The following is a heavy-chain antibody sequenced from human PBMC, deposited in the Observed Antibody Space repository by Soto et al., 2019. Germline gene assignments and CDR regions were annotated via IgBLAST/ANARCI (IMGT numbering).Heavy chain of an antibody. D-gene: IGHD3-16*01. CDR3: AMVDVYVTPSPQDV. Sequence: ASVKVCCKASGYTFTSYYMHWVRQAPGQGLEWMGWINAYKGNTNYAQNLQGRVTLTTDTSTSTAYMELRSLRSNDTAVYYCAMVDVYVTPSPQDVWGQGTTVTVPS. CDR1: GYTFTSYY. J-gene: IGHJ6*02. V-gene: IGHV1-18*04. CDR2: INAYKGNT.